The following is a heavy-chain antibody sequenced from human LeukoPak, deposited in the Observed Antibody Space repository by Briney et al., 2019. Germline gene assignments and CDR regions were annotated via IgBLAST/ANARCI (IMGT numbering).Heavy chain of an antibody. CDR1: GFIFSTYA. CDR2: IIGGGGST. Sequence: GGSLRLSCAASGFIFSTYAMSWVRQAPGKGLEWVSGIIGGGGSTYYADSVKGRFTVSRDNSKNTLYLQMDSLRAEDTAIYYCAKYYYSGDSPFDYWGQGTLVTVSS. V-gene: IGHV3-23*01. CDR3: AKYYYSGDSPFDY. D-gene: IGHD2-21*02. J-gene: IGHJ4*02.